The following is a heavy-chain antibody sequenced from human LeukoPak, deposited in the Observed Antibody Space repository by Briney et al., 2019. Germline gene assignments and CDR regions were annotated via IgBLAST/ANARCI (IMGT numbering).Heavy chain of an antibody. J-gene: IGHJ4*02. CDR3: ARHRGYNYGCIKCYYFDY. CDR2: IWYNGST. V-gene: IGHV4-39*01. CDR1: GGSVSSSSYY. D-gene: IGHD5-18*01. Sequence: PSETLPLTCTVSVSGGSVSSSSYYWGWIRQPPGKGLEWIGSIWYNGSTYYNPSLKSRVTISVDTSKNQFSLKLSSVTAADTAVYYCARHRGYNYGCIKCYYFDYWGQGTLVTVSS.